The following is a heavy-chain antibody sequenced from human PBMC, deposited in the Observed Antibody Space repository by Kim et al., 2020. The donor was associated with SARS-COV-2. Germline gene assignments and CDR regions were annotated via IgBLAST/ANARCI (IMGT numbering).Heavy chain of an antibody. V-gene: IGHV3-23*01. CDR2: VSGNGRHT. J-gene: IGHJ4*02. Sequence: GGSLRLSCAASGFTFSSHAMSWVRQAPGKGLEWVAAVSGNGRHTYYADSVKGRFTISRDNSKNTVYVQMNSLRAEDTAIYYFAKSLVSSDYSYDRGGDYWGQGTPVTVSS. CDR3: AKSLVSSDYSYDRGGDY. D-gene: IGHD3-22*01. CDR1: GFTFSSHA.